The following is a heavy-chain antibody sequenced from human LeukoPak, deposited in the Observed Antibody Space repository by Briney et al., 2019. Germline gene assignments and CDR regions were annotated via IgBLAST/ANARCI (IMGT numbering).Heavy chain of an antibody. CDR2: MNPNSGST. V-gene: IGHV1-8*01. J-gene: IGHJ4*02. D-gene: IGHD3-9*01. Sequence: ASVKVSCKASGYTFTSYDINWVRQATGQGLEWMGWMNPNSGSTGYAQKFQGRVTMTRNTSISTAYMELSSLRSEDTAVYYCAGINVPPPVGSKELRYFDWQYYFDYWGQGTLVTVSS. CDR1: GYTFTSYD. CDR3: AGINVPPPVGSKELRYFDWQYYFDY.